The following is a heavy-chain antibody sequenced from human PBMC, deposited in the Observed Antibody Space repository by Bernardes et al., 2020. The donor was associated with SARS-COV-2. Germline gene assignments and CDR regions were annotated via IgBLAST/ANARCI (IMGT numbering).Heavy chain of an antibody. D-gene: IGHD3-10*01. CDR1: GFTFSSYA. J-gene: IGHJ4*02. V-gene: IGHV3-23*01. CDR2: ISGSGGST. Sequence: GGSLRLFCAASGFTFSSYAMSWVRQAPGKGLEWVSAISGSGGSTYYADSVKGRFTISRDNSKNTLYLQMNSLRAEDTAVYYCATGGSGSYYRAHYWGQGTLVTVSS. CDR3: ATGGSGSYYRAHY.